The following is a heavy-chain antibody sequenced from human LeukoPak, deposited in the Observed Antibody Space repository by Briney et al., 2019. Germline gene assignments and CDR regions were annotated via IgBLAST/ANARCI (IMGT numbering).Heavy chain of an antibody. Sequence: PSQTLSLTCTVSGGSISSGGYYWGWLRQPPGKGLEWSGYIYYSGSTYYNPSLKSRVTISVDTSKNQFSLKLSSVTAADTAVYYCARLLWFGEGNWFDPWGQGTLVTVSS. V-gene: IGHV4-30-4*08. D-gene: IGHD3-10*01. CDR3: ARLLWFGEGNWFDP. CDR1: GGSISSGGYY. CDR2: IYYSGST. J-gene: IGHJ5*02.